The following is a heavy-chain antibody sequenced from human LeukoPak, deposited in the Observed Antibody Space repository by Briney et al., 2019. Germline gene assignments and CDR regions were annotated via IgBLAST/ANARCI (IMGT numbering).Heavy chain of an antibody. CDR1: GGSFSHYY. CDR2: INDRGTI. J-gene: IGHJ6*03. V-gene: IGHV4-34*01. D-gene: IGHD1-7*01. CDR3: ARRWNYGRNYYIDV. Sequence: SEALSLTCAVYGGSFSHYYWRGIRQSPGMGLEWIGEINDRGTINYNPSLMSRVTISVDKSKNKFSLKLTSATAADTAVYYCARRWNYGRNYYIDVWGKGATVSVSS.